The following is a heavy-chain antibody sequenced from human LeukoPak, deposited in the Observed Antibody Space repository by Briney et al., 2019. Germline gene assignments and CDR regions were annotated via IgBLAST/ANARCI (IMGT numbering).Heavy chain of an antibody. CDR1: GFTFRSYS. D-gene: IGHD2-2*01. CDR3: ARDRVVPAANYQFDYYGMDV. V-gene: IGHV3-21*04. Sequence: GGSLRLSCAASGFTFRSYSMNWVRQAPGKGLDWVSSISSGSSYIYYADSVKGRFTISRDNAKNSLYLQMNSLRAEDTAVYYCARDRVVPAANYQFDYYGMDVWGQGTTVTVSS. J-gene: IGHJ6*02. CDR2: ISSGSSYI.